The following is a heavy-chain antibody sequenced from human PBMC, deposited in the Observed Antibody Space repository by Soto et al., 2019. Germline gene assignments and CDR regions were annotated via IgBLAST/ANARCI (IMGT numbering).Heavy chain of an antibody. V-gene: IGHV3-15*01. CDR2: IKSKTDGGTT. D-gene: IGHD6-25*01. CDR1: GFTFSNAW. J-gene: IGHJ4*02. Sequence: PGGSLRLSCAASGFTFSNAWMSWVRHAPGKGLEWVGRIKSKTDGGTTDYAAPVKGRFTISRDDSKNTLYLQMNSLKTEDTAVYYCTTDRVAAAAYYFDYWGQGTLVTVSS. CDR3: TTDRVAAAAYYFDY.